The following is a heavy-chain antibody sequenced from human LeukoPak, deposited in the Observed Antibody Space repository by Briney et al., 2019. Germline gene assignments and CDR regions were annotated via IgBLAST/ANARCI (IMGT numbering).Heavy chain of an antibody. V-gene: IGHV3-66*02. D-gene: IGHD2-15*01. CDR3: ARDRIEDYYYGMDV. CDR2: IYSGGST. CDR1: GFAVSSNY. J-gene: IGHJ6*02. Sequence: GGSLRLSCAASGFAVSSNYMSWVRQAPGKGLEWVSVIYSGGSTYYADCVKGRVTISRDNSKNTLYLQMNSLRAEDTAVYYCARDRIEDYYYGMDVWGQGTTVTVSS.